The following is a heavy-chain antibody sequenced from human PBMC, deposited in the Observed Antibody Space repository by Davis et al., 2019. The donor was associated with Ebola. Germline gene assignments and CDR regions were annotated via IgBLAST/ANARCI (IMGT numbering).Heavy chain of an antibody. D-gene: IGHD1-14*01. CDR1: GFSFNTYG. J-gene: IGHJ3*01. Sequence: GESLKISCAASGFSFNTYGMHWVRQAPGKGLEWLAVIWYDGSREFLADSMKGRFTISRDNFRNTLFLQMNSLRVEDTAVYYCVRDPAIGKPLSTFDVWGLGTTVTVAS. V-gene: IGHV3-33*01. CDR3: VRDPAIGKPLSTFDV. CDR2: IWYDGSRE.